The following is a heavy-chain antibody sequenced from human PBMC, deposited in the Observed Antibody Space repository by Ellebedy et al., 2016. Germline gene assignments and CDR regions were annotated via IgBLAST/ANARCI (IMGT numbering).Heavy chain of an antibody. Sequence: GESLKISCAASGFTFSNYAMTWVRQAPGKGLEWVASIKKDEDEEYYVDSVKGRFTISRDNAKKSLYLQMNSLRAEDTAVYYCASPIATRPDYWGQGTLVTVSS. J-gene: IGHJ4*02. D-gene: IGHD6-6*01. CDR1: GFTFSNYA. CDR2: IKKDEDEE. V-gene: IGHV3-7*03. CDR3: ASPIATRPDY.